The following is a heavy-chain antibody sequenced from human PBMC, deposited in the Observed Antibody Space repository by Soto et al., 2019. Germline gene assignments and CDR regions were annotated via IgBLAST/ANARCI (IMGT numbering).Heavy chain of an antibody. Sequence: TSETLSLTCTVSGGSISSSSYYWGWIRQPPGKGLEWIGSIYYSGSTYYNPSLKSRVTISVDTSKNQFSLKLSSVTAADTAVYYCARHLEEQQLVLYYYYGMDVWGQGTTVTSP. CDR2: IYYSGST. D-gene: IGHD6-13*01. J-gene: IGHJ6*02. V-gene: IGHV4-39*01. CDR1: GGSISSSSYY. CDR3: ARHLEEQQLVLYYYYGMDV.